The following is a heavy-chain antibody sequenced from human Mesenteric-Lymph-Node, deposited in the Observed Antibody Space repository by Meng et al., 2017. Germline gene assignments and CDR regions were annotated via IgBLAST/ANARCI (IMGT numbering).Heavy chain of an antibody. CDR1: GYSISSGYY. V-gene: IGHV4-38-2*02. CDR3: ARDPDYDSSGYYLNDY. Sequence: SETLSLTCTVSGYSISSGYYWGWIRQPPGKGLEWIGSIYYSGSTYYNPSLKSRVTISVDTSKNQFSLKLSSVTAADTAVYYCARDPDYDSSGYYLNDYWGQGTLVTVSS. J-gene: IGHJ4*02. D-gene: IGHD3-22*01. CDR2: IYYSGST.